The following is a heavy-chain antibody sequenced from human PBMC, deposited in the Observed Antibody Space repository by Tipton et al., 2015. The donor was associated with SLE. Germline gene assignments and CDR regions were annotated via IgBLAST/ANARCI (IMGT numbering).Heavy chain of an antibody. CDR2: IYYSGST. Sequence: TLSLTCTVSGGSINTICYSWGCIGPSPEKCLEWIASIYYSGSTYYNPSLKVRLTISLQTSKNPFSLKLTSVTAADTAVYYCARHAIREHNGLFDTWGRGTLVTVSS. CDR3: ARHAIREHNGLFDT. V-gene: IGHV4-39*01. D-gene: IGHD2-2*02. J-gene: IGHJ2*01. CDR1: GGSINTICYS.